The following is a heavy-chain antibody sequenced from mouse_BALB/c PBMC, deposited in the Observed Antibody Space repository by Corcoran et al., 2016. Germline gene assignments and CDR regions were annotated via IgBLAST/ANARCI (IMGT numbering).Heavy chain of an antibody. CDR1: GYTFSTYW. J-gene: IGHJ3*01. CDR3: ARCRRTCFVAY. CDR2: ILPGSGST. V-gene: IGHV1-9*01. Sequence: QVQLQQSGDELMTPGASVKISCKATGYTFSTYWIEWVKQRPGHGLKCIGEILPGSGSTNYNEKFKGKATFTADTSSNTAYMQLSSLTSADSAVYYCARCRRTCFVAYWGQGTLVTVSA.